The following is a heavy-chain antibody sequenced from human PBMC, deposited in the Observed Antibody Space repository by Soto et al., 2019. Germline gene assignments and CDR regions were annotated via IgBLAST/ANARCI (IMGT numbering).Heavy chain of an antibody. CDR2: IFYSGST. CDR1: SPSLSSLSG. D-gene: IGHD2-8*01. CDR3: VNHGGVPYYHDF. J-gene: IGHJ4*01. V-gene: IGHV4-4*02. Sequence: RTMSPTCAVSSPSLSSLSGWSCGRQPPGKALEWLMEIFYSGSTKYNPTLNSRVTISADQFYQDLSLSLSSVTAADTAAYYCVNHGGVPYYHDFWGRGMLVTVSS.